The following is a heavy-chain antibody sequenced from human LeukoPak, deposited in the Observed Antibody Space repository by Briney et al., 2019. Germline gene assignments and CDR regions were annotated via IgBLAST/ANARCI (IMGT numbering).Heavy chain of an antibody. CDR3: AGHYGGHSGWAGYHDS. V-gene: IGHV3-64*01. CDR2: IRSDGRST. Sequence: GGSLRLSCVASGFSFSAYIMHWVRQAPGEGLEYVSAIRSDGRSTLYTNSVKDRFSLSRDNFKSTLYLHIGSMRAKDTAVEYCAGHYGGHSGWAGYHDSWGQGTLVTVSS. J-gene: IGHJ4*02. CDR1: GFSFSAYI. D-gene: IGHD6-19*01.